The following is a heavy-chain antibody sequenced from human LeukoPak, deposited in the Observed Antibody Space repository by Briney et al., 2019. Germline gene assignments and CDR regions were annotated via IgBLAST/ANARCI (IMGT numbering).Heavy chain of an antibody. CDR2: IYYSGST. V-gene: IGHV4-31*03. Sequence: SETLSLTCTVSGGSISSGGYYWSRIRQHPGKGLEWIGYIYYSGSTYYNPSLKSRVTISVDTSKNQFSLKLSSVTAADTAVYYCARDSVRGVIGFDYWGQGTLVTVSS. CDR1: GGSISSGGYY. D-gene: IGHD3-10*01. CDR3: ARDSVRGVIGFDY. J-gene: IGHJ4*02.